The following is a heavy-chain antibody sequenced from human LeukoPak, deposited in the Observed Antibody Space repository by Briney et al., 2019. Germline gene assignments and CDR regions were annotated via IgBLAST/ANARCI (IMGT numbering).Heavy chain of an antibody. V-gene: IGHV3-48*01. J-gene: IGHJ6*03. Sequence: GGSLRLSCAASGFTFSSYSMNWVRQAPGKGLEWVSYISSSSSTIYYADSVKGRFTISRDNAKNSLYLQMNSLRAEDTAVYYCARDRPGYSYGTLFGYMDVWGKGTTVTVSS. CDR2: ISSSSSTI. D-gene: IGHD5-18*01. CDR3: ARDRPGYSYGTLFGYMDV. CDR1: GFTFSSYS.